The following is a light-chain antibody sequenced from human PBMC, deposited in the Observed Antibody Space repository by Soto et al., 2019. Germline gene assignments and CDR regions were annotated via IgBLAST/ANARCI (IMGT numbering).Light chain of an antibody. CDR1: NSDVGSYNY. J-gene: IGLJ3*02. CDR3: CSYAASATGV. CDR2: DVS. V-gene: IGLV2-11*01. Sequence: QSVLTQPRSVSGSPGQSVTISCTGTNSDVGSYNYVSWYQQHPGKAPKLMISDVSQRPSGVPDRFSGSKSGNTASLTISGLQAEDEADYYCCSYAASATGVFGGGTKLTVL.